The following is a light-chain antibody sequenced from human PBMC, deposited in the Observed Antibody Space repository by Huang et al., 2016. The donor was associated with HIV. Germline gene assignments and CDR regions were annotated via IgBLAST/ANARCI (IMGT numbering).Light chain of an antibody. Sequence: DIQLTQSPPSLSASVGYTVTITCQASQDISNYLNWYQEKPGSAPKFLIYDASNLEAGVPSRFSGSGSGTHVTFTISTLQPEDIGTYYCQHYGDLPFTFGPGTKVDLK. CDR1: QDISNY. CDR3: QHYGDLPFT. J-gene: IGKJ3*01. V-gene: IGKV1-33*01. CDR2: DAS.